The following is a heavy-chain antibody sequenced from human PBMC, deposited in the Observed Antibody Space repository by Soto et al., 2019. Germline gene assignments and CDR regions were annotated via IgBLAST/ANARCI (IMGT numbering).Heavy chain of an antibody. V-gene: IGHV3-13*01. CDR3: ARGHGDYDYSYYMDV. D-gene: IGHD4-17*01. Sequence: GGSLRLSCAASGFTFSSYDMHWVRQATGKGLEWVSAIGTAGDTYYPGSVKGRFTISRENAKNSLYLQMNSLRAGDTAVYYCARGHGDYDYSYYMDVWGKGTTVTVSS. J-gene: IGHJ6*03. CDR1: GFTFSSYD. CDR2: IGTAGDT.